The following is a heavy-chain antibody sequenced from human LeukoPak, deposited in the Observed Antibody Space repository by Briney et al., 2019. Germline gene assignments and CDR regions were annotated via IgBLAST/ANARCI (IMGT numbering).Heavy chain of an antibody. CDR1: GGSFSGYY. CDR3: ARGGRITMVRGVITFDY. J-gene: IGHJ4*02. V-gene: IGHV4-34*01. CDR2: FNHSGST. D-gene: IGHD3-10*01. Sequence: AETLSLTCAVYGGSFSGYYWSWIRQPPGKGLEWIGEFNHSGSTNYNPSLKSRVTISVDTSKNQCSLKLSSVTAADTAVYYCARGGRITMVRGVITFDYWGQGTLVTVSS.